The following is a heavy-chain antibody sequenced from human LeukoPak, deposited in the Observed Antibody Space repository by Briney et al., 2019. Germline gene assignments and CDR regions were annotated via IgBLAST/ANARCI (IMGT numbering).Heavy chain of an antibody. J-gene: IGHJ4*02. V-gene: IGHV3-74*01. D-gene: IGHD6-19*01. Sequence: GGSLRLSCAASGFTFSSYWMHWVRQAPGKGLVWVSRINSDGSSTSYADSVKGRFTISRDNAKNTLYLQVNSLRAEDTAVYYCARVDHSSGWLFEGAWYFDYWGQGTLVTVSS. CDR1: GFTFSSYW. CDR3: ARVDHSSGWLFEGAWYFDY. CDR2: INSDGSST.